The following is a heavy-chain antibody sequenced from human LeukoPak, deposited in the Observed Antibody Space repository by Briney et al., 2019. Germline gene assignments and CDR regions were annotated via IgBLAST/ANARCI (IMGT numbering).Heavy chain of an antibody. J-gene: IGHJ4*02. CDR3: AKDDAWLRFGE. Sequence: GGSLRLSCAASGFIFRTYGMHWVRQAPGKGLEWVAYIRFDGSVTYYADSVKGRFTISRDNSKNTLYLEVISLTAEDTAVYYCAKDDAWLRFGEWSQGTLVTVSS. V-gene: IGHV3-30*02. CDR2: IRFDGSVT. D-gene: IGHD3-10*01. CDR1: GFIFRTYG.